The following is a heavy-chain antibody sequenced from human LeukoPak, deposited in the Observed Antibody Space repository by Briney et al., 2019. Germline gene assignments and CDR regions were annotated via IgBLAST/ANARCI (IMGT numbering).Heavy chain of an antibody. D-gene: IGHD2-2*02. CDR3: ARRGNDCSSTSCYTGQHWFDP. Sequence: GESLKISCKASGYSFTSYWIGWVRQMPGKGLEWMGIIYPGDSDTRYSPSFQGQVTISADKSISTAYLQWSSLKASDTAMYYCARRGNDCSSTSCYTGQHWFDPWGQGTLVTVSS. J-gene: IGHJ5*02. CDR1: GYSFTSYW. CDR2: IYPGDSDT. V-gene: IGHV5-51*01.